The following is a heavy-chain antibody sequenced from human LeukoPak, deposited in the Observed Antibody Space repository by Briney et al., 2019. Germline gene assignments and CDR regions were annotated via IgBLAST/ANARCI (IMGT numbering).Heavy chain of an antibody. J-gene: IGHJ4*02. D-gene: IGHD2-21*02. Sequence: GGSLRLSCAASGFTFSSYGMHWVRQAPGKGLEWVAVIWYDGSNKYYADSVKGRFTISRDNSKNTLYLQMNSLRAEDTAVYYCAKDGCGGDCYPYYFDYWGQGTLVTVPS. CDR3: AKDGCGGDCYPYYFDY. CDR2: IWYDGSNK. V-gene: IGHV3-33*06. CDR1: GFTFSSYG.